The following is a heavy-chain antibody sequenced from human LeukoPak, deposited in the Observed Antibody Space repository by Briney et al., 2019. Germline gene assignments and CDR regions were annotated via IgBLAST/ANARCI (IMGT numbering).Heavy chain of an antibody. CDR3: ARVQSASGSYGWFDP. J-gene: IGHJ5*02. Sequence: SETLSLTCTVSGGSISSGDYYWSWIRQPPGKGLEWIGYIYYSGSTYYNPSLKSRVTISVDTSKNQFSLKLSSVTAADTAVYYCARVQSASGSYGWFDPWGQGTLVTVSS. D-gene: IGHD1-26*01. V-gene: IGHV4-30-4*01. CDR2: IYYSGST. CDR1: GGSISSGDYY.